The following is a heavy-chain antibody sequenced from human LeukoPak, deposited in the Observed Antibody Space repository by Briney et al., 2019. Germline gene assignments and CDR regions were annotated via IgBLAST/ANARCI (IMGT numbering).Heavy chain of an antibody. CDR2: IRYDGSNK. CDR1: GFTFNAYT. V-gene: IGHV3-30*04. Sequence: GRSLRLSCAASGFTFNAYTIHWVRQTPGKGLEWVAFIRYDGSNKYYADSVKGRFTISRDNSKNTLYLQMNSLRAEDTAVYYCVKWGIVATIYDYYYMDVWGKGTTVTISS. D-gene: IGHD5-12*01. J-gene: IGHJ6*03. CDR3: VKWGIVATIYDYYYMDV.